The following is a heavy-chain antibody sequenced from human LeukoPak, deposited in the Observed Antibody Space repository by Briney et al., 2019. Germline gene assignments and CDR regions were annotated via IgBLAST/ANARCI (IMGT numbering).Heavy chain of an antibody. J-gene: IGHJ4*02. V-gene: IGHV4-38-2*01. CDR3: ARRSTSRGLDY. D-gene: IGHD2-2*01. CDR2: IYHSGST. Sequence: SETLSLTCAVSGFSISSGSYCGWIRQPPGKGLEWIGSIYHSGSTYYSPSLKSRVTISVDTSKNQFSLKVSFVTADDAAVYYCARRSTSRGLDYWGQGTLVTVSS. CDR1: GFSISSGSY.